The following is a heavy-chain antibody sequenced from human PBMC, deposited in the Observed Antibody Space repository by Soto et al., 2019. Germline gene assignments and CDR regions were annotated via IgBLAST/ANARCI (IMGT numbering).Heavy chain of an antibody. CDR1: GGTFSSYT. D-gene: IGHD3-22*01. CDR2: IIPILGIA. CDR3: ARGKNNYEINYYYGMDV. V-gene: IGHV1-69*02. J-gene: IGHJ6*02. Sequence: QVQLVQSGAEVKKPGSSVKVSCKASGGTFSSYTISWVRQTPGQGLEWMGRIIPILGIANYAQKFQGRVTITADKSTSTAYMELSSLRSEDTAVYYCARGKNNYEINYYYGMDVWGQGTTVTVSS.